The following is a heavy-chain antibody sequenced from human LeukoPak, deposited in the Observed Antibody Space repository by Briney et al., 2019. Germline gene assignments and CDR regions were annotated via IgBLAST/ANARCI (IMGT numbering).Heavy chain of an antibody. CDR2: ISYDGTNK. V-gene: IGHV3-30*18. J-gene: IGHJ4*02. D-gene: IGHD3-3*01. CDR1: GFTFSSYG. CDR3: AKDLNYDFWSGLGN. Sequence: GGSLRLSCAVSGFTFSSYGMHWVRQAPGRGLEWMAVISYDGTNKYYADSVKGRFTISRDNSKNTLYLQMNSLRAEDTAVYYCAKDLNYDFWSGLGNWGQGTLVTVSS.